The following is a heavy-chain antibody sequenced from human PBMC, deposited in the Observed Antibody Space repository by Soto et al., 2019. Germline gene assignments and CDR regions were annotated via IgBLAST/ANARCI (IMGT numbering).Heavy chain of an antibody. V-gene: IGHV1-18*01. CDR3: ARSHDSSAYSHFDH. CDR2: ISAYNGNT. D-gene: IGHD3-22*01. J-gene: IGHJ4*02. Sequence: ASVKVSCKASGYTFTNYGINWVRQAPGQGLESMGWISAYNGNTNCPQKFQGRVTMTTDTSTSTAYMELRSLRSDDTAVYYCARSHDSSAYSHFDHWGQGKLVTVSS. CDR1: GYTFTNYG.